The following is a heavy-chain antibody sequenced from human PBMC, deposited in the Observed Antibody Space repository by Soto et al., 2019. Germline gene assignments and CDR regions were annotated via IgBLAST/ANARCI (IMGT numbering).Heavy chain of an antibody. D-gene: IGHD2-2*01. Sequence: QVQLVQSGAEVKKPGSSVKVSCKASGATFSGYAINWVRQAPGQGLEWLGRIVPIFETLNYAERFQGRVGITGEETTTIFYGEMTNRTQENAAVYFGGARGNVPVSNPRRFDYWGQGTQVTVSS. V-gene: IGHV1-69*18. CDR1: GATFSGYA. J-gene: IGHJ4*02. CDR2: IVPIFETL. CDR3: GARGNVPVSNPRRFDY.